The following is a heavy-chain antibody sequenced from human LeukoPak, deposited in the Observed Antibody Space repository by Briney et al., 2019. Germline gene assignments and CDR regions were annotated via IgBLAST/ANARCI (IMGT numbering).Heavy chain of an antibody. CDR3: ARETGFFGGGYYAFYYIDV. Sequence: PSETLSLTCTGGSISSSHCYWSWIRQPPGKGLEWIGNIDYSGRSSYNPSLKSRLTVSIDTPKTQFSLKLRSVTAADTAVYYCARETGFFGGGYYAFYYIDVWGEGTTVTVSS. V-gene: IGHV4-61*01. CDR1: GSISSSHCY. CDR2: IDYSGRS. D-gene: IGHD3-3*01. J-gene: IGHJ6*03.